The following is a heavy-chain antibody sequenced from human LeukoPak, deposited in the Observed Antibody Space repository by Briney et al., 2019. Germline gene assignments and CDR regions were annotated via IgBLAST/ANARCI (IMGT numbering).Heavy chain of an antibody. J-gene: IGHJ6*03. CDR3: AREAPDTATYYYYYMDV. D-gene: IGHD5-18*01. CDR2: ISYDGSNK. V-gene: IGHV3-30-3*01. CDR1: GFTFSSYA. Sequence: LVGGSLRLSCAASGFTFSSYAMHWVRQAPGKGLEWVAVISYDGSNKYYADSVKGRFTISRDNSKNTLYLQMNSLRAEDTAVYYCAREAPDTATYYYYYMDVWGKGTTVTVSS.